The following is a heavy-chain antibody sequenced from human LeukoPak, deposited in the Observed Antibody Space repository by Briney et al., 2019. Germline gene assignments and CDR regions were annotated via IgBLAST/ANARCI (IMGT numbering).Heavy chain of an antibody. CDR3: ARDRSNSWSFDY. V-gene: IGHV3-30*04. J-gene: IGHJ4*02. CDR1: GFTFSSYA. D-gene: IGHD6-13*01. Sequence: GGSLRLSCAASGFTFSSYAMHWVRQAPGKGLEWVAVISYDGSNKDYADSVKGRFTISRDSSKNTLYLQMNSLRAEDTAVYYCARDRSNSWSFDYWGQGALVTVSS. CDR2: ISYDGSNK.